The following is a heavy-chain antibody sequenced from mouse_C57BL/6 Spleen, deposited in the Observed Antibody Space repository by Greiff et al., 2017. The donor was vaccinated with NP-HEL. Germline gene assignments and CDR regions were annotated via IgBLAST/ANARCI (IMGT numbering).Heavy chain of an antibody. D-gene: IGHD1-1*01. Sequence: VQLQQSGAELAKPGASVKLSCKASGYTFTSYWMHWVKQRPGQGLEWIGYINPSSGYTKYNQKFKDKATLTADKSSSTAYMQLSSLTYDDSAVYYCASGYYGSSPHYYAMDYWGQGTSVTVSS. J-gene: IGHJ4*01. V-gene: IGHV1-7*01. CDR2: INPSSGYT. CDR3: ASGYYGSSPHYYAMDY. CDR1: GYTFTSYW.